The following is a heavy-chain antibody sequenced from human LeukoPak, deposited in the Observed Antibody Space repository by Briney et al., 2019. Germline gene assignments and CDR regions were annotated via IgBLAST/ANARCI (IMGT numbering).Heavy chain of an antibody. CDR3: ARHEWGITNAFDI. D-gene: IGHD1-14*01. J-gene: IGHJ3*02. CDR1: GGSFSSSDYY. CDR2: IYYSGTT. V-gene: IGHV4-39*01. Sequence: SETLSLTCTVSGGSFSSSDYYWGWIRPPPGKGLEWIGSIYYSGTTYYNPSLKSRVTISVDTSKKQFSLKLRSVTAADTAVYYCARHEWGITNAFDIWGQGTMVTVSS.